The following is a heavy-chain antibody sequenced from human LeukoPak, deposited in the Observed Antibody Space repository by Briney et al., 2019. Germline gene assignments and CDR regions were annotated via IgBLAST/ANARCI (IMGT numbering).Heavy chain of an antibody. CDR3: AKDGQLEEGY. J-gene: IGHJ4*02. V-gene: IGHV3-21*01. CDR2: ISSSSSYI. Sequence: GGSLRLSCAASGFTLSSYNMNWVRQAPGKGLEWVSSISSSSSYIYYADSVKGRFTISRDNARNSLYLQMNSLRAEDTAVYYCAKDGQLEEGYWGQGTLVTVSS. D-gene: IGHD6-6*01. CDR1: GFTLSSYN.